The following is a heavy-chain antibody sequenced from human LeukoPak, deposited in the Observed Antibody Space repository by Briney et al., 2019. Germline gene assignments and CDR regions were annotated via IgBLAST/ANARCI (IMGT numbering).Heavy chain of an antibody. CDR3: ARGRGPYGWFDP. V-gene: IGHV3-74*01. J-gene: IGHJ5*02. CDR1: GFTSSSYW. Sequence: PGGSLRLSCAASGFTSSSYWMHWVRQDPGKGLVWVSRINSDGSSINYADSVKGRFTISRDNAKNTLYLQMNSLRAEDAAVYYCARGRGPYGWFDPWGQGTLVTVSS. D-gene: IGHD3-10*01. CDR2: INSDGSSI.